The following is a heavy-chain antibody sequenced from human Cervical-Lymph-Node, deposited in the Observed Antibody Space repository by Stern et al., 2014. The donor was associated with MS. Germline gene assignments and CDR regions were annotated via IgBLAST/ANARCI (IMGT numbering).Heavy chain of an antibody. CDR3: ARIYSLALGYGADNWYFDL. CDR2: IDWGDDK. V-gene: IGHV2-70*01. D-gene: IGHD4-17*01. CDR1: GFSLSTSGMC. Sequence: QVTLKESGPALVKPTQTLTLTCTFSGFSLSTSGMCVSWIRQPPGKALEXLALIDWGDDKYYSTSLKTRLTISKDTSKNQVVLTMTNMDPVDTATYYCARIYSLALGYGADNWYFDLWGRGTLVTVSS. J-gene: IGHJ2*01.